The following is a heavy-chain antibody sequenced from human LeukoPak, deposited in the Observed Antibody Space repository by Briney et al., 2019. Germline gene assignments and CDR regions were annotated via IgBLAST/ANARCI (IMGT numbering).Heavy chain of an antibody. CDR1: GVSISSSSYY. CDR2: IYYSGST. V-gene: IGHV4-39*01. J-gene: IGHJ5*02. CDR3: ARTPLYSGSYHLAGWFDP. Sequence: ASETLSLTCTVSGVSISSSSYYWGWIRQPPGKGLEWIGSIYYSGSTYYNPSLKSRVTISVDTSKNQFSLKLSSVTAADTAVYYCARTPLYSGSYHLAGWFDPWGQGTLVTVSS. D-gene: IGHD1-26*01.